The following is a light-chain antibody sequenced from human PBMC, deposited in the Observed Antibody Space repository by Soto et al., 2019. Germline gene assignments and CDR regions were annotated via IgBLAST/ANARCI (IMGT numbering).Light chain of an antibody. CDR3: AAWDDSLSGPLRV. CDR2: SNN. Sequence: QSVLTQPPSASGTPGQRVTISCSGSSSNIGSNTVNWYQQLPGTAPKLLIYSNNQRPSGVPDRFSGPKSGTSASLAISGLQSEDEADYYCAAWDDSLSGPLRVFGTGTKVTVL. V-gene: IGLV1-44*01. J-gene: IGLJ1*01. CDR1: SSNIGSNT.